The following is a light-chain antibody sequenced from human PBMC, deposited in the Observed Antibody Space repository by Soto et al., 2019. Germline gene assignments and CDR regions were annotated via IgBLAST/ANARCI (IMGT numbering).Light chain of an antibody. CDR3: QQYSSTPRT. Sequence: ETGLTQSPCTLSLSPGDRATLSCWASQSVSSSYLAWYQQKPGQAPRLLIYDASRRATGIPDRFSGSGSGTDFTLTISRLEPEDFAVYYCQQYSSTPRTFGQGTKVDIK. CDR2: DAS. V-gene: IGKV3-20*01. CDR1: QSVSSSY. J-gene: IGKJ1*01.